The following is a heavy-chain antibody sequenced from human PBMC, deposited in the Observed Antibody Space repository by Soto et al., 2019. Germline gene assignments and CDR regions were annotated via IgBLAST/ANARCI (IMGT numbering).Heavy chain of an antibody. Sequence: QVQLVESGGGVVQPGRSLRLSCAASGFTFSSYGMHWVREAPGKGLEWVAVISYDGSNKYYADSVKGRFTISRDNSKNTLYLQMNSLRAEDTAVYYCAKDRPHIVVVTDVSGLDSDLWGRGTLVTVSS. V-gene: IGHV3-30*18. CDR1: GFTFSSYG. CDR2: ISYDGSNK. D-gene: IGHD2-21*02. CDR3: AKDRPHIVVVTDVSGLDSDL. J-gene: IGHJ2*01.